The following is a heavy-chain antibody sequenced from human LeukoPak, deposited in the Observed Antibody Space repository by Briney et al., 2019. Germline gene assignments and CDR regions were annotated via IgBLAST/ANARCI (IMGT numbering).Heavy chain of an antibody. D-gene: IGHD1-20*01. J-gene: IGHJ3*01. CDR3: ARSHNWNVRGDPFDV. CDR1: GGSISGYF. CDR2: AYYSGPT. Sequence: SETLSLTCAVSGGSISGYFWSWIRQPPGKGLELIGYAYYSGPTNYSPSLKSRVSISVDTSKKQFSLNLYSVTAADTAVYYCARSHNWNVRGDPFDVWGQGTAVVVSS. V-gene: IGHV4-59*01.